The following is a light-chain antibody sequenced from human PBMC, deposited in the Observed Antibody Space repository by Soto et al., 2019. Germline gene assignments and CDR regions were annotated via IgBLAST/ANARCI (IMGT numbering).Light chain of an antibody. CDR3: QQSYSTPYT. Sequence: DIQMTQSPSSLSASVGDRVTITCRASQSISSYLNWYQQKPGKAPKLLIYAASSLQSGVPSRFSGSGLGTDFPFTIRSRQPEDFATYYCQQSYSTPYTFGQGTKLEIK. CDR2: AAS. J-gene: IGKJ2*01. V-gene: IGKV1-39*01. CDR1: QSISSY.